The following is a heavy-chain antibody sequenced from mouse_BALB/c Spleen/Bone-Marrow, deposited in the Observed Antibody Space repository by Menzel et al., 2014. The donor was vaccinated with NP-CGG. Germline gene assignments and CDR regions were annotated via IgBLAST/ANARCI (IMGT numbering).Heavy chain of an antibody. Sequence: VQLQQSGAELVRPGSSVKISCKASGYAFSNYWMNWVKQRPGQGLEWIGQIYPGDGDTNYNGKFKGKATLTADKSSSTAYMQLSSLTSENSAVYFCARSDGSTYYYAMDYWGQGTSVTVSS. J-gene: IGHJ4*01. CDR1: GYAFSNYW. D-gene: IGHD1-1*01. CDR3: ARSDGSTYYYAMDY. V-gene: IGHV1-80*01. CDR2: IYPGDGDT.